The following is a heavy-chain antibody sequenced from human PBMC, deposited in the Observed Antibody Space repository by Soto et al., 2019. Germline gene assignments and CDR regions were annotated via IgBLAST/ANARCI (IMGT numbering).Heavy chain of an antibody. D-gene: IGHD1-26*01. CDR1: GFSFSTYG. CDR3: AKGFGNYWAFDY. Sequence: QVHLVESGGGVVQPGRSLRLSCAASGFSFSTYGMHWVRQAPGKGLEWVAFISNDGSNKYYADSVKGRFTISRDNSKNTLYLQMNSLRAEDTAVYYYAKGFGNYWAFDYWGQGTLVTVSS. CDR2: ISNDGSNK. J-gene: IGHJ4*02. V-gene: IGHV3-30*18.